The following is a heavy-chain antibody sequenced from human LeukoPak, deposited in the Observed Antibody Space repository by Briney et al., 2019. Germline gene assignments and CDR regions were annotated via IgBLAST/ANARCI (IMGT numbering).Heavy chain of an antibody. CDR1: GFTFSSYA. D-gene: IGHD3-10*01. CDR2: ISSSSSYI. Sequence: GGSLRLSCAASGFTFSSYAMSWVRQAPGKGLEWVSSISSSSSYIYYADSVKGRFTISRDNAKNSLYLQMNSLRAEDTAVYYCARDNPHYYGSGSYPTFDPWGQGTLVTVSS. CDR3: ARDNPHYYGSGSYPTFDP. J-gene: IGHJ5*02. V-gene: IGHV3-21*01.